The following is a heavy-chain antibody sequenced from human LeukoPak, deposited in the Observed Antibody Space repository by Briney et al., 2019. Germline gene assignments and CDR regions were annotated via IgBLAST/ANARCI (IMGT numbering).Heavy chain of an antibody. Sequence: PSETLSLTCAVYGGSFSGYYWSWIRQPPGKGLEWIGEINHSGSTNYNPSLKSRVTISVDTSKNQFSLKLSSVTAADTAVYYCARVTNYCGSGSRGRIKYGMDVWGQGTTVTVSS. J-gene: IGHJ6*02. CDR2: INHSGST. CDR3: ARVTNYCGSGSRGRIKYGMDV. V-gene: IGHV4-34*01. D-gene: IGHD3-10*01. CDR1: GGSFSGYY.